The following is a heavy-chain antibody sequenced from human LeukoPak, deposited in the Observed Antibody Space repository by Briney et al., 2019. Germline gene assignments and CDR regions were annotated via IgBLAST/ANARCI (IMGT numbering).Heavy chain of an antibody. D-gene: IGHD3-22*01. CDR3: ARGNYDNSGYYQNYFDY. J-gene: IGHJ4*02. Sequence: SETLSLTCTVSGGSISSYYWSWIRQPPGKGLEWIGYIYYSGGTNYNPSLKSRVTISVDTSKNQFSLKLSSVTAADTAVYYCARGNYDNSGYYQNYFDYWGQGTLVTVSS. V-gene: IGHV4-59*01. CDR1: GGSISSYY. CDR2: IYYSGGT.